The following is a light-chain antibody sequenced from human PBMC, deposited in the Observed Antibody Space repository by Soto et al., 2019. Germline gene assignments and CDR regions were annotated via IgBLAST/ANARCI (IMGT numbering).Light chain of an antibody. CDR1: SSNIGSNY. CDR2: RNN. V-gene: IGLV1-47*01. J-gene: IGLJ1*01. Sequence: QSAVSQPRSSSDIPGQRVIISCSGSSSNIGSNYVYWYQQLPGTAPKLLIYRNNQRPSGVPDRFSGSKSGTSASLAISGLRSEDEADYYCAAWDDSLSGQVFGTGTKVTVL. CDR3: AAWDDSLSGQV.